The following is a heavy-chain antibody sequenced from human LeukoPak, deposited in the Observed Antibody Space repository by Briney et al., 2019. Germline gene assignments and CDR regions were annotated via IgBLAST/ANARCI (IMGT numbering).Heavy chain of an antibody. CDR1: GGSFSGYY. CDR3: ARVSSRRLPPSYSYDRRNYFDY. D-gene: IGHD3-22*01. Sequence: NPSETLSLTCAVYGGSFSGYYWSWIRQPPGKGLEWIGQINHSGSTNYSPSLKSRVTISVDTSKNQFSLKLGSVTAADTAVYYCARVSSRRLPPSYSYDRRNYFDYWGQGTLVTVSS. J-gene: IGHJ4*02. CDR2: INHSGST. V-gene: IGHV4-34*01.